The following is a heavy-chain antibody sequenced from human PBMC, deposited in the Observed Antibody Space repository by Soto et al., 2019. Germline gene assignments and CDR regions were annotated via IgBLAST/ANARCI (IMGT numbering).Heavy chain of an antibody. J-gene: IGHJ6*02. CDR3: AREASYDFWSGYYGYYYYGVDV. CDR1: GDSVSTNRAT. Sequence: QTRSLTCAVSGDSVSTNRATWDWIRKSPSRGLEWLGRTYYRSKWYNDYAVSVKSRITINPDTSKNQFSLQLNSVTPEDTAVYYCAREASYDFWSGYYGYYYYGVDVWGQGTTVTVSS. V-gene: IGHV6-1*01. CDR2: TYYRSKWYN. D-gene: IGHD3-3*01.